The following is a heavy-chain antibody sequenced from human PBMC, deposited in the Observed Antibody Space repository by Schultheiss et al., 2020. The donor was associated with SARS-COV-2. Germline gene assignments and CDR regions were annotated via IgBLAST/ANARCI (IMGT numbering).Heavy chain of an antibody. D-gene: IGHD2-8*01. CDR1: GFTFSSYS. Sequence: GGSLRLSCAASGFTFSSYSMNWVRQAPGKGLEWVSSISSSSSYIYYADSVKGRFTISRDNAKNSLYLQMNSLRAEDTAVYYCASTTGARGYYFDYWGQGTLVTVSS. CDR3: ASTTGARGYYFDY. CDR2: ISSSSSYI. J-gene: IGHJ4*02. V-gene: IGHV3-21*04.